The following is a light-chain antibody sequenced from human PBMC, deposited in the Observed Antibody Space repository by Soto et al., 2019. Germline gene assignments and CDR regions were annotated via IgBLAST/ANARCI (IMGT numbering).Light chain of an antibody. CDR1: KNDIGLYDF. CDR3: TSYAGSNTYV. J-gene: IGLJ1*01. Sequence: QSALTQPPSASGSPGQSVTISCTGTKNDIGLYDFVSWYQHHPGKAPRLIIYEVVQRPSGVPDRFSGSKSGNTASLTVSGLQAADEADYFCTSYAGSNTYVFGRGTKVTVL. CDR2: EVV. V-gene: IGLV2-8*01.